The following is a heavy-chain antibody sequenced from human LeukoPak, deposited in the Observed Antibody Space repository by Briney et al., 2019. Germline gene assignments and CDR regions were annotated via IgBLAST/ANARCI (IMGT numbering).Heavy chain of an antibody. CDR3: AAEGTLVRGTLRFDP. J-gene: IGHJ5*02. D-gene: IGHD3-10*01. V-gene: IGHV1-58*01. CDR2: IVVGSGNT. CDR1: GFTFSNSA. Sequence: TSVKVSCKASGFTFSNSAVQWVRQARGQRLERIGWIVVGSGNTKYAQKFQERVTITRDMSTSTAYMELSSLRSEDTAVYYCAAEGTLVRGTLRFDPWGQGTLVTVSS.